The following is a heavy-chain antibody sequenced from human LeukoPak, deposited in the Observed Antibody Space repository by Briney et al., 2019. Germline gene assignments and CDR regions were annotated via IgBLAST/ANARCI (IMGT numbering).Heavy chain of an antibody. Sequence: GGSLRLSCAASGFTFSDYYMSWIRQAPGKGLEWVSYISSSGSTIYYADSVKGRFTISRDNSKNTLYLQMNSLRAEDTAMYYCARVQYYYGSGSYYFDYWGQGTLVTVSS. CDR1: GFTFSDYY. CDR2: ISSSGSTI. J-gene: IGHJ4*02. D-gene: IGHD3-10*01. V-gene: IGHV3-11*01. CDR3: ARVQYYYGSGSYYFDY.